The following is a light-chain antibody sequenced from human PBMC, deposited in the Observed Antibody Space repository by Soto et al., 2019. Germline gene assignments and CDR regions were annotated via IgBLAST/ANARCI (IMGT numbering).Light chain of an antibody. CDR3: QSYDSSIVV. V-gene: IGLV6-57*03. J-gene: IGLJ2*01. CDR1: SGSIASNY. CDR2: EDN. Sequence: NFMLTQPHSVSESPGKTVTLSCPRSSGSIASNYVQWYQQRPGSAPTTVIYEDNQRPSGVPDRFSGSIDSSSNSASLTISGLKTEDEADYYCQSYDSSIVVFGGGTKLTVL.